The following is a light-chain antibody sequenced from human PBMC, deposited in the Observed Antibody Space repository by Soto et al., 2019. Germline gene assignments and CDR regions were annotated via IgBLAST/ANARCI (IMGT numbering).Light chain of an antibody. V-gene: IGKV1-9*01. Sequence: IQLTQSPSSLSASVGDRVTITCRASQGIRSYLAWYQQKPRKAPTLLIYAASTLQSGVPSRFSGSRSATDFALSISSLQPEDFATYYCQQLNSYPPTFGQGTKVEI. CDR1: QGIRSY. CDR2: AAS. J-gene: IGKJ1*01. CDR3: QQLNSYPPT.